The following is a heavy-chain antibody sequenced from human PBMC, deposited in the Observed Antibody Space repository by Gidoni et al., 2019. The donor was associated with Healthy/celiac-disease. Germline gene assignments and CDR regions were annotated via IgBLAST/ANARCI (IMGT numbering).Heavy chain of an antibody. V-gene: IGHV4-34*01. CDR2: INHSGST. CDR3: ARRRPVTTRFFDY. CDR1: GGSFSGYY. Sequence: QVQLQQWGAGLLKPSETLSLTCAVYGGSFSGYYWSWIRQPPGKGLEWIGEINHSGSTNYNPSLKSRVTISVDTSKNQFSLKLSSVTAADTAVYYCARRRPVTTRFFDYWGQGTLVTVSS. D-gene: IGHD4-17*01. J-gene: IGHJ4*02.